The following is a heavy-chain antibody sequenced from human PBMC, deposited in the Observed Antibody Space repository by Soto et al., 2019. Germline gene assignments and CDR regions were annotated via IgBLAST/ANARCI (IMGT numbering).Heavy chain of an antibody. Sequence: ASVKVSCKASGCTFSSYAISWVRQAPGQGLEWMGGIIPIFGTANYAQKFQGRVTITADESTSTAYMELSSLRSEDTAVYYCARDLEIDSSGSYGRRGSEYFKGLGQGTLVIVSS. D-gene: IGHD3-22*01. CDR2: IIPIFGTA. V-gene: IGHV1-69*13. CDR3: ARDLEIDSSGSYGRRGSEYFKG. J-gene: IGHJ1*01. CDR1: GCTFSSYA.